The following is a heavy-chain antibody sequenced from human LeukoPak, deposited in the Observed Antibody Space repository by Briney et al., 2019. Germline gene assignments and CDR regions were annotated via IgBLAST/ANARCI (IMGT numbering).Heavy chain of an antibody. CDR3: ARQECGYSYDY. Sequence: PGGSLRLSCAASGFTFSDYYMSSIRQAPGKGLEWVSYISSSGNTIYYADSVKGRFTISRDNAKNSLYLQMNSLRAEDTAVYYCARQECGYSYDYWGQGTLVTVSS. J-gene: IGHJ4*02. CDR2: ISSSGNTI. V-gene: IGHV3-11*01. D-gene: IGHD5-18*01. CDR1: GFTFSDYY.